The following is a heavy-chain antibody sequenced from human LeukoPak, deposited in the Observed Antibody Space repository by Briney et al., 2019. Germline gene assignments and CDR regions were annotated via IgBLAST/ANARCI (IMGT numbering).Heavy chain of an antibody. D-gene: IGHD3-3*01. Sequence: KPSETLSLTCTVSGGSISINNYYWGWIRQPPGKGLEWIGNIYYSGSTYYNPSLKSRVTISVDTSKNQFSLKLSSVTAADTAVYYCARLPRYDFWSWGQETLVTVSS. CDR1: GGSISINNYY. J-gene: IGHJ4*02. CDR3: ARLPRYDFWS. V-gene: IGHV4-39*01. CDR2: IYYSGST.